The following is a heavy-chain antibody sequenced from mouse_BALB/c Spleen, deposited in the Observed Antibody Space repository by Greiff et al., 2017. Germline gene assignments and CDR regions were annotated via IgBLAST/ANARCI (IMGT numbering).Heavy chain of an antibody. Sequence: QVQLKQSGPGLVQPSQSLSITCTVSGFSLTSYGVHWVRQSPGKGLEWLGVIWSGGSTDYNAAFISRLSISKDNSKSQVFFKMNSLQADDTAIYYCARGAYYGNGFAYWGQGTLVTVSA. CDR3: ARGAYYGNGFAY. CDR1: GFSLTSYG. J-gene: IGHJ3*01. D-gene: IGHD2-10*01. CDR2: IWSGGST. V-gene: IGHV2-4-1*01.